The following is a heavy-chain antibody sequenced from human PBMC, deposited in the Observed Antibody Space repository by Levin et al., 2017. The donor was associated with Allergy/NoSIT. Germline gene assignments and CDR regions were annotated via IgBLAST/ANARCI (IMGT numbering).Heavy chain of an antibody. CDR3: ARRAGDRPLGYGYYYMDV. V-gene: IGHV6-1*01. CDR1: GDSVSSNSAA. J-gene: IGHJ6*03. Sequence: SQTLSLTCAISGDSVSSNSAAWNWIRQSPSRGLEWLGRTYYRSKWYNDYAVSVKSRITINPDTSKNQFSLQLNSVTPEDTAVYYCARRAGDRPLGYGYYYMDVWGKGTTVTVSS. D-gene: IGHD7-27*01. CDR2: TYYRSKWYN.